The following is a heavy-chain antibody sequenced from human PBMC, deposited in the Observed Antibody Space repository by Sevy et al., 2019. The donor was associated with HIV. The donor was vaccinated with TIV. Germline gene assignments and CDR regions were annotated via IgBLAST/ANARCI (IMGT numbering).Heavy chain of an antibody. D-gene: IGHD6-19*01. J-gene: IGHJ4*02. CDR2: ISRNTTFR. CDR1: GFTFSTHS. CDR3: VRDNSGFH. Sequence: GGSLRLSCAASGFTFSTHSMNWVRQAPGKGLEWVSLISRNTTFRYYADSVKGRFTVSRDNTKNAPYLQMNSLRVEDTAVYYCVRDNSGFHWGQGTLVTVSS. V-gene: IGHV3-21*06.